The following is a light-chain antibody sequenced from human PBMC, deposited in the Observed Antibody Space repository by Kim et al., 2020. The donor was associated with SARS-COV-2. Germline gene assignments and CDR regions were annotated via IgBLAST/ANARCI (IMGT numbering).Light chain of an antibody. Sequence: RGTIACTGRRSNIGAGYDVHWYQQLPGTAPKLLIYGNSNRPSGVPDRFSGSKSGTSASLAITGLQAEDEADYYCQSYDSSLSGWVFGGGTQLTVL. CDR1: RSNIGAGYD. CDR3: QSYDSSLSGWV. V-gene: IGLV1-40*01. J-gene: IGLJ3*02. CDR2: GNS.